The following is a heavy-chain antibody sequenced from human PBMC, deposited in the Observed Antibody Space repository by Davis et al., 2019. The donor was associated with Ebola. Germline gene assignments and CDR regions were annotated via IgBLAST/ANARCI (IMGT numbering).Heavy chain of an antibody. CDR1: GGTFSSYA. J-gene: IGHJ6*03. V-gene: IGHV1-69*13. CDR3: ARDRWELFEALGYYYYYMDV. D-gene: IGHD1-26*01. Sequence: SVKVSCKASGGTFSSYAISWVRQAPGQGLEWMGGIIPIFGTANYAQKFQGRVTITADESTSTAYMELSSLRSEDTAVYYCARDRWELFEALGYYYYYMDVWGKGTTVTVSS. CDR2: IIPIFGTA.